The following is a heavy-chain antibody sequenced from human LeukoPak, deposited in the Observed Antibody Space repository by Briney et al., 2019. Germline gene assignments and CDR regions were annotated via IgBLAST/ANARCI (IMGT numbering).Heavy chain of an antibody. J-gene: IGHJ4*02. CDR2: TSAYNGNT. V-gene: IGHV1-18*01. CDR1: GYSFTSYG. D-gene: IGHD6-19*01. CDR3: ARDARIGGWSHFDY. Sequence: GASVTVSCMASGYSFTSYGISWVRPAPGQGLAWMGWTSAYNGNTNYAQKLQGRVTMTRDMSTSTVYMELSSLRSEDTAVYYCARDARIGGWSHFDYWGQGTLVTVSS.